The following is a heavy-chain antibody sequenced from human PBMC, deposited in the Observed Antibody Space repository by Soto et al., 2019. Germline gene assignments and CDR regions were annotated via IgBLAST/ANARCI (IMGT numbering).Heavy chain of an antibody. D-gene: IGHD3-3*01. V-gene: IGHV4-34*01. CDR3: ATRITVFGLLIRTFDL. CDR2: INHTGGT. Sequence: TLSLTSAVYDGSVNGYYWNWSRQPPEKGLEWIGEINHTGGTHYNPSLKSRVTMSVDQSKNQFSLRLSSVTAADTAIYYCATRITVFGLLIRTFDLWCQG. CDR1: DGSVNGYY. J-gene: IGHJ5*02.